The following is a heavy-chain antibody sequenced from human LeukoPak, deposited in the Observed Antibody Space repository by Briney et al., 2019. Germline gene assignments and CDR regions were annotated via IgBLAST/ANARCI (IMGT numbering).Heavy chain of an antibody. CDR3: ARGPGGSPAPFGFDY. J-gene: IGHJ4*02. Sequence: ASVKVSCKAPGGTFRSFTINWVRQAPGQGHEWMGGIIPMFGATNYAQKFQGRVTITADESTSTAYMELSSLRSEDTAVYFCARGPGGSPAPFGFDYWGQGTLVTVSS. D-gene: IGHD1-26*01. V-gene: IGHV1-69*13. CDR2: IIPMFGAT. CDR1: GGTFRSFT.